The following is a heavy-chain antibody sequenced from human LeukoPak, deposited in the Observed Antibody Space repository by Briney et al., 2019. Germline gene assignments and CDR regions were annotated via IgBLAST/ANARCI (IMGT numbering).Heavy chain of an antibody. CDR2: ISAYNGNT. CDR3: ARGRIFGVALDWFDP. CDR1: GYTFTSYG. J-gene: IGHJ5*02. Sequence: ASVKVSCKASGYTFTSYGISWVRQAPGQGLEWMGWISAYNGNTNYAQKLQGRVTMTTDTSTSTAYMELRSLRSDDTAVYYRARGRIFGVALDWFDPWGQGTLVTVSS. D-gene: IGHD3-3*01. V-gene: IGHV1-18*01.